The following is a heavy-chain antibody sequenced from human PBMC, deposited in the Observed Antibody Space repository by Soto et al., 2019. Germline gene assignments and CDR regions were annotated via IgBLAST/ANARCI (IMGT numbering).Heavy chain of an antibody. V-gene: IGHV3-23*01. CDR2: ISGSGGST. D-gene: IGHD3-10*01. J-gene: IGHJ4*02. Sequence: EVQLLESGGGLVQPGGSLRLSCAASGFTFSSYAMSWVRQAPGKGLEWVSAISGSGGSTYYADSVKGRFTISRDNSKNTLYLQMNSLRAEDTAVYYCAKALGVWFGESNYFDYWGQGTLVTVSS. CDR3: AKALGVWFGESNYFDY. CDR1: GFTFSSYA.